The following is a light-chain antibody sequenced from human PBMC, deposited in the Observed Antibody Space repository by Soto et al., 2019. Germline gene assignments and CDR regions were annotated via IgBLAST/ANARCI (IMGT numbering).Light chain of an antibody. CDR2: SAS. J-gene: IGKJ5*01. CDR1: QNINNY. CDR3: EQTYSTPVT. Sequence: DIQMTQSPSSLSASVGDRVTVTCRTSQNINNYLNWYQQKPGKAPKPLIYSASSVQSGVPLRFSGSVSGTDFTLTISSLQPEDFATYYCEQTYSTPVTFGQGTRLEVK. V-gene: IGKV1-39*01.